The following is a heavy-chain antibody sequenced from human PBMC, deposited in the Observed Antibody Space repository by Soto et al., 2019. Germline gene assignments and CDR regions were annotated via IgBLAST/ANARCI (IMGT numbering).Heavy chain of an antibody. CDR2: IYSSGAT. V-gene: IGHV4-30-4*01. CDR3: ARDRGSDYDSTSGYYYY. D-gene: IGHD3-22*01. CDR1: GGSISNSDYY. J-gene: IGHJ4*02. Sequence: QVQLQASGPRLVKPSQTLSLTCTVSGGSISNSDYYWTWIRQPPGKGLEWIGYIYSSGATSYNPSLESRVTISGDTSKNQFSLRLTSVTAADTAVYYCARDRGSDYDSTSGYYYYWGQGTLVTVSS.